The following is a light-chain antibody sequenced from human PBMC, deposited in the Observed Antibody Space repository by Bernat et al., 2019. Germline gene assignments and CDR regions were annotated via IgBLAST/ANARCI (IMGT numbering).Light chain of an antibody. CDR1: QNVYSN. CDR2: GAS. CDR3: QQYTSWWT. J-gene: IGKJ1*01. Sequence: EIVLTQSPGTLSLSPGERATLSCRASQNVYSNLAWYQQKPGQAPRLLVHGASTRATGIPARFSGSGSGTEFTLTITNLQSEDFAVYYCQQYTSWWTFGQGTKVDIK. V-gene: IGKV3-15*01.